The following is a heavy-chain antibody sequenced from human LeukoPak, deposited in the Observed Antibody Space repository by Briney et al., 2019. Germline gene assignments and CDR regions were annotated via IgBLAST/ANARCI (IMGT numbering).Heavy chain of an antibody. Sequence: PSETLSLTCTVSGDSVSSGGNYWSWIRQPPGKGLEWIGEINHSGSTNYNPSLKSRVTISVDTSKNQFSLKLSSVTAADTAVYYCRVSIAMRRYYGSGSYYGRRQFDYWGQGTLVTVSS. CDR1: GDSVSSGGNY. D-gene: IGHD3-10*01. J-gene: IGHJ4*02. CDR2: INHSGST. CDR3: RVSIAMRRYYGSGSYYGRRQFDY. V-gene: IGHV4-61*08.